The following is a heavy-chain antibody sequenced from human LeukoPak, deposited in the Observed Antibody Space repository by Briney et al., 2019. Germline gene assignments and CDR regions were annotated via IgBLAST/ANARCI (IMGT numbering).Heavy chain of an antibody. CDR3: ARYGSGTPYITNYFDY. CDR2: ISSDSRTI. CDR1: GFTFSSYS. D-gene: IGHD3-10*01. Sequence: GGALRLSCADSGFTFSSYSMNWVRHALGKGLEWVSYISSDSRTIYYADSVNGRFTISRDDAKNSLYLQMKSMRDEDTAVYYCARYGSGTPYITNYFDYWGQGTLVTVSS. J-gene: IGHJ4*02. V-gene: IGHV3-48*02.